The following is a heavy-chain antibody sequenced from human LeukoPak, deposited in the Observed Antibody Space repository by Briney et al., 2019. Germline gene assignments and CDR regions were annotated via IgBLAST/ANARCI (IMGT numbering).Heavy chain of an antibody. CDR1: GYSISSGYY. CDR3: ARRGYSYGNFDY. CDR2: VYHSGST. Sequence: PSETLSLTCAVSGYSISSGYYWGWIRQPPGKGLEWIGSVYHSGSTYYSPSLKSRVTISVDTSKNQFSLKLSSVTAADTAVYYCARRGYSYGNFDYWGQGTLVTVSS. J-gene: IGHJ4*02. V-gene: IGHV4-38-2*01. D-gene: IGHD5-18*01.